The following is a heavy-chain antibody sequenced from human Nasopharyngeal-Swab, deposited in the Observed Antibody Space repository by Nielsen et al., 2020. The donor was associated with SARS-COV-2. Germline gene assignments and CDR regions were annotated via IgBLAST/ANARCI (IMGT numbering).Heavy chain of an antibody. CDR3: TTGGVGYYDSSGYYFGY. V-gene: IGHV3-15*01. CDR2: IKSKTVGGTT. CDR1: GFTFSNAW. D-gene: IGHD3-22*01. J-gene: IGHJ4*02. Sequence: GESLKISCAASGFTFSNAWMSWVRQAPGKGLEWVGRIKSKTVGGTTDYAAPVKGRFTISRDDSKNTLYLQMNSLKTEDTAVYYCTTGGVGYYDSSGYYFGYWGQGTLVTVSS.